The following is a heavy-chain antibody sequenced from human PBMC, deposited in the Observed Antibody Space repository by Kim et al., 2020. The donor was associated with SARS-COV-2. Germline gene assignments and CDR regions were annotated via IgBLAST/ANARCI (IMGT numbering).Heavy chain of an antibody. CDR1: GGSFSGYY. CDR3: ARGQDIVVVPAAKTYYYYMDG. J-gene: IGHJ6*03. D-gene: IGHD2-2*01. V-gene: IGHV4-34*01. CDR2: INHSGST. Sequence: SETLSLTCAVYGGSFSGYYWSWIRQPPGKGLEWIGEINHSGSTNYNPSLKSRVTISVDTSKNQFSLKLSSVTAADTAVYYCARGQDIVVVPAAKTYYYYMDGWGKGTTVTVSS.